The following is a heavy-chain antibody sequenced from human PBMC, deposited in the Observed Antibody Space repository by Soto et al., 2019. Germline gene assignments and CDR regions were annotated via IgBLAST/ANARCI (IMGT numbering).Heavy chain of an antibody. Sequence: SETLSLTCTVSGGSISSYYWSWIRQPPGKGLEWIGYIYYSGSTNYNPSLKSRVTISVDTSKNQFSLRLNSVTDADTAVYYCARGHYYYYHVDVWGLGTPVTVSS. CDR2: IYYSGST. CDR1: GGSISSYY. J-gene: IGHJ6*02. V-gene: IGHV4-59*01. CDR3: ARGHYYYYHVDV.